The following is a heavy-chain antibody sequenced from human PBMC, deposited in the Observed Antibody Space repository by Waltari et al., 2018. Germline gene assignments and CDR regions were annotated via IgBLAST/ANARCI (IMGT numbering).Heavy chain of an antibody. V-gene: IGHV1-2*06. CDR3: ARAWISLILGATSAFDI. Sequence: QVQLVQSGAEMKKPGASVKVSCKASGYTFTGYYMHWVRQAPGQGLEWMGRINPNSGGTNDAQKFQGRGTMTRDTSKNQFSLKLSSVTAADTAVYYCARAWISLILGATSAFDIWGQGTMVTVS. CDR2: INPNSGGT. J-gene: IGHJ3*02. CDR1: GYTFTGYY. D-gene: IGHD1-26*01.